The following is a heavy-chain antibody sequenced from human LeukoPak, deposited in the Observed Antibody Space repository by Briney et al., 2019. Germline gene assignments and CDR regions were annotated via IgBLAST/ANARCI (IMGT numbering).Heavy chain of an antibody. CDR3: ARHGNYYDTSQSDP. V-gene: IGHV4-38-2*01. Sequence: SEILPITCAVSGYSISSGYYWGWIRQPPGKGPERIGRVYHSGSTYYNPSLKSRVTISVDTSKTQFSLKLSSVTAADAAVYYCARHGNYYDTSQSDPWGQGTLVTVSS. D-gene: IGHD3-22*01. J-gene: IGHJ5*02. CDR2: VYHSGST. CDR1: GYSISSGYY.